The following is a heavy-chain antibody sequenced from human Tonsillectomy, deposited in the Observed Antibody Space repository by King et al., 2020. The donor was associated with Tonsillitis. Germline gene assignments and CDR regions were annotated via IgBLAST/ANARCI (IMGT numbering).Heavy chain of an antibody. J-gene: IGHJ4*02. CDR2: ITTSSDT. Sequence: VQLVESGGGLVKPGGSLRLSCAASEFTFSSYYMSWIRQAPGKGLEWVSCITTSSDTNYADSVKGRFTISRDNAKNTLYLQMNSLRDEDTAVYYCARTRGYCSGGRCYPYYFDNWGPGSLVTVSS. CDR3: ARTRGYCSGGRCYPYYFDN. V-gene: IGHV3-11*06. CDR1: EFTFSSYY. D-gene: IGHD2-15*01.